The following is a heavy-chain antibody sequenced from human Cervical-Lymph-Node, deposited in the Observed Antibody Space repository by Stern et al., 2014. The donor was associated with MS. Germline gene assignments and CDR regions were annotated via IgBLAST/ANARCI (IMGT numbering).Heavy chain of an antibody. CDR2: ISGSHI. D-gene: IGHD3-16*01. CDR3: ATLYETSVDY. CDR1: GFSISHYT. V-gene: IGHV3-23*04. Sequence: EVQLVESGGGLVQPGGSLRISCVASGFSISHYTLSWVRQAPGKGLEWVSAISGSHIFYADSVKGRFTLSRDNSKNALYLQMSSLRVEDTAMYFCATLYETSVDYWGLGTLVTVSS. J-gene: IGHJ4*02.